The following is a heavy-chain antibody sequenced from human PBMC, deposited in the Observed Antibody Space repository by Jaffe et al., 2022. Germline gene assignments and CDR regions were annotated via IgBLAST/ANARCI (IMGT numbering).Heavy chain of an antibody. CDR3: ARDLSVVVVAACFDY. V-gene: IGHV3-7*01. Sequence: EVQLVESGGGLVQPGGSLRLSCAASGFTFSSYWMSWVRQAPGKGLEWVANIKQDGSEKYYVDSVKGRFTISRDNAKNSLYLQMNSLRAEDTAVYYCARDLSVVVVAACFDYWGQGTLVTVSS. J-gene: IGHJ4*02. CDR1: GFTFSSYW. D-gene: IGHD2-15*01. CDR2: IKQDGSEK.